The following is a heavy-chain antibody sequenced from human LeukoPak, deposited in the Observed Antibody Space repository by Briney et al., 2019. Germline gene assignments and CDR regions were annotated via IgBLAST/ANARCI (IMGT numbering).Heavy chain of an antibody. V-gene: IGHV1-46*01. J-gene: IGHJ4*02. Sequence: GASVKVSCKASGYTFTSYYMHWVRQAPGQGLEWMGIINPSGGSTSYAQKFQGRVTMTRDMSTSTVYMELSSLRSEDTAVYYCARDRYSSSWETAYYFDYWGQGTLVTVSS. CDR1: GYTFTSYY. CDR2: INPSGGST. CDR3: ARDRYSSSWETAYYFDY. D-gene: IGHD6-13*01.